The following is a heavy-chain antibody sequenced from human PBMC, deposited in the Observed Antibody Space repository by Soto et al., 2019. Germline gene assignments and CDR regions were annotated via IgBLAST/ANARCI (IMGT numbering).Heavy chain of an antibody. CDR3: ARLDLAAGTGAEF. D-gene: IGHD2-8*02. V-gene: IGHV5-51*01. Sequence: PGESLKSSCKGSGYSFSSHWITWVRQMSGKGLEWMGAIYPGDSDTRYSPSFQGQVTISADKSISTAFLQWSSLKASDTAMYYCARLDLAAGTGAEFWGQGTPVTVSS. CDR1: GYSFSSHW. J-gene: IGHJ4*02. CDR2: IYPGDSDT.